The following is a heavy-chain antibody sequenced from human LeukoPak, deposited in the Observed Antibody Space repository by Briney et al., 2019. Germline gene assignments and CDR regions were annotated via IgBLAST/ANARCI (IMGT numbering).Heavy chain of an antibody. V-gene: IGHV1-24*01. CDR3: ASDYSVH. CDR2: FDPEDGET. CDR1: GYTLTELS. J-gene: IGHJ4*02. Sequence: GASVKVSCTVSGYTLTELSMHWVRQAPGKGLEWMGGFDPEDGETIYAQKFQGRATMTEDTSTDTTYLEMSSLTSEDTAIYYCASDYSVHWGQGTLVTVSA. D-gene: IGHD2-15*01.